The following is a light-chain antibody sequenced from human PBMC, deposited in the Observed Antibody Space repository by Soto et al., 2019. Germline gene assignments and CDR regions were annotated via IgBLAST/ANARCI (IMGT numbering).Light chain of an antibody. Sequence: EIVMTQSPATLSMSPGGRATLYFRASQSVSSNLAWYQQKPGQAPRLLIYGASTRATGIPARFSGSGSGTEFTLTISSLQSEDFAVYYCQQYNNWVTFGQGTRLEI. CDR2: GAS. J-gene: IGKJ5*01. CDR3: QQYNNWVT. V-gene: IGKV3-15*01. CDR1: QSVSSN.